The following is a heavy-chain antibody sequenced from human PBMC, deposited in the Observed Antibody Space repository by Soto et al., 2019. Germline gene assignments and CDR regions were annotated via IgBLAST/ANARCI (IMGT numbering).Heavy chain of an antibody. J-gene: IGHJ4*03. CDR1: GGSVNSGHYY. D-gene: IGHD2-15*01. CDR2: IYYSGST. CDR3: AREFSLLMPHSRKKIDF. V-gene: IGHV4-61*01. Sequence: LSLTCTVSGGSVNSGHYYWNWIRQSPGKGLEWIGYIYYSGSTNYNSSLKSRLSISIDTSRNQFSLKLTSVTAADTAVYYCAREFSLLMPHSRKKIDFCAQAILVTVSS.